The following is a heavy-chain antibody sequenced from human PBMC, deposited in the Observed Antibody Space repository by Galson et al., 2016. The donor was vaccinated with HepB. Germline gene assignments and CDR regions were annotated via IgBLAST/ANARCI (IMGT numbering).Heavy chain of an antibody. Sequence: SLRLSCAASGFTFDDYAMHWVRQVPGKGLEWVSGISWNSGNIGYADSVKGRFTISRDNAKNSLYLQMNSLRAEDTAFYYCARNRYSTSWYYVDYWGQGTLVTVSS. CDR3: ARNRYSTSWYYVDY. CDR1: GFTFDDYA. D-gene: IGHD6-13*01. CDR2: ISWNSGNI. V-gene: IGHV3-9*01. J-gene: IGHJ4*02.